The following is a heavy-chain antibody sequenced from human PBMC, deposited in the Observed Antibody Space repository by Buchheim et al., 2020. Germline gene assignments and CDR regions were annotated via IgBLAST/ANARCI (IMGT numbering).Heavy chain of an antibody. CDR1: SGSFSDYY. V-gene: IGHV4-34*01. Sequence: QVQVQQWGAGLLKPSEPLSLTCAGYSGSFSDYYWSWLRQPPGKGLEWIGEIDHGGSTKYNPSLKSRVTISVDTSTNQFSLKLSSVTAADTAVYYCARVAWFGRDVRDWGQGTL. J-gene: IGHJ4*02. D-gene: IGHD3-10*01. CDR2: IDHGGST. CDR3: ARVAWFGRDVRD.